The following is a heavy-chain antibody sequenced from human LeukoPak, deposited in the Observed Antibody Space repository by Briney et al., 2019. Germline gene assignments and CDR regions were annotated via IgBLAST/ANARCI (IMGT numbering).Heavy chain of an antibody. V-gene: IGHV4-59*08. CDR3: AKSRVDTSMLPNGRYFFDS. CDR1: GASVASYY. J-gene: IGHJ4*02. D-gene: IGHD3-16*01. Sequence: SETLSLTCTVSGASVASYYWSWIRQPPGKGLEWIAYTYHSGSTNDSPPLKSRVTISADTSKNQISLRLSSVTAADTAVYYCAKSRVDTSMLPNGRYFFDSWGQGTLVTVSS. CDR2: TYHSGST.